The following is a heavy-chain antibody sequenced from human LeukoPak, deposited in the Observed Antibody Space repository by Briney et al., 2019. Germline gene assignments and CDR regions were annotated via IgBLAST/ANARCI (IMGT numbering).Heavy chain of an antibody. D-gene: IGHD3-22*01. CDR3: ARDKTAYYYDSSGYYSSGEGMDV. V-gene: IGHV1-69*04. CDR1: GGTFSSYA. CDR2: IIPILGIA. J-gene: IGHJ6*02. Sequence: SVKVSCKASGGTFSSYAISWVRQAPGQGLEWMGRIIPILGIANYAQKFQGRVTITADKSTSTAYMELSSLRSENTAVYYCARDKTAYYYDSSGYYSSGEGMDVWGQGTTVTVSS.